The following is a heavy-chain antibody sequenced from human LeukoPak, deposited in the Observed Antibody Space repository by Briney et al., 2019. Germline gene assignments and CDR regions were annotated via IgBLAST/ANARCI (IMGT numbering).Heavy chain of an antibody. CDR1: GSIFTTYW. V-gene: IGHV5-10-1*01. J-gene: IGHJ4*02. D-gene: IGHD3-16*02. CDR3: ARVIHLGELSLYDY. CDR2: IDPSDSYT. Sequence: PGASLLISCKGSGSIFTTYWITWLRQLPGKGLECMGRIDPSDSYTNYSPSFQGHVTISADKSISTAYLQWSSLKASDTAMYYCARVIHLGELSLYDYWGQGTLVTVSS.